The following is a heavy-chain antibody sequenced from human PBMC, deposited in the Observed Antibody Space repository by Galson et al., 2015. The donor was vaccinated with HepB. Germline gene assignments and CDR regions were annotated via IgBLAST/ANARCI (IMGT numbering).Heavy chain of an antibody. CDR2: IRGSGGST. CDR3: AKGYDSGGNSGFFDI. J-gene: IGHJ3*02. CDR1: GFIFSNYA. D-gene: IGHD2-15*01. V-gene: IGHV3-23*01. Sequence: SLRLSCAASGFIFSNYAMSWVRQTPGKGLEWVSFIRGSGGSTYYADSVEGRFTISRDNFKNTLDLQMNSLRAEDTAVYYCAKGYDSGGNSGFFDIWGQGTTVIVSS.